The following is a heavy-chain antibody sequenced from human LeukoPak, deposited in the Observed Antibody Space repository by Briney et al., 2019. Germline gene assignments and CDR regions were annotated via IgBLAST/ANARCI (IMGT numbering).Heavy chain of an antibody. CDR2: ISASGTT. V-gene: IGHV4-4*07. CDR3: ARAYCGGECTAGGAFDI. Sequence: PSETLSLTCGVSGVSIGSHFWSWVRQPAGKALEWIGRISASGTTSSNPSLNSRVTMSLDTSKNQFSLKLNSVTAADTAVYYCARAYCGGECTAGGAFDIWGQGTMVTVSS. CDR1: GVSIGSHF. J-gene: IGHJ3*02. D-gene: IGHD2-21*01.